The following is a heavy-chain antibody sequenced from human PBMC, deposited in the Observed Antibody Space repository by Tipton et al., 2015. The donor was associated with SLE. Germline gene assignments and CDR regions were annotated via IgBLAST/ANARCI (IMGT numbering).Heavy chain of an antibody. CDR2: ISWNSGSI. V-gene: IGHV3-9*01. CDR1: GFTFDDYA. Sequence: SLRLSCAASGFTFDDYAMHWVRQAPGKGLEWVSGISWNSGSIGYADSVKGRFTISRDSSKNTLFLQMNSLRAEDTAVYYCARGPVSGRRYFDFWGQGTLVTVSS. CDR3: ARGPVSGRRYFDF. D-gene: IGHD6-19*01. J-gene: IGHJ4*02.